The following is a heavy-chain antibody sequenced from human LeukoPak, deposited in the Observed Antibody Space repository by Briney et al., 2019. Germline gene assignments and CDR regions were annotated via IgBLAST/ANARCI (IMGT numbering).Heavy chain of an antibody. Sequence: GSLRLSCAASGFTFSDHYMDWVRQAPGKGLEWVGSIYYSGNTYYNPSLKSRVTISVDTSKNQFSLKLSSVTAADTAVYYCARYHNGYDDYWGQGALVTVSS. CDR1: GFTFSDHY. CDR3: ARYHNGYDDY. V-gene: IGHV4-38-2*01. D-gene: IGHD5-12*01. CDR2: IYYSGNT. J-gene: IGHJ4*02.